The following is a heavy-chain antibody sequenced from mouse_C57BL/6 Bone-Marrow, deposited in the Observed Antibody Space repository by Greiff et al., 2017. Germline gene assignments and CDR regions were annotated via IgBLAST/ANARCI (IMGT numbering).Heavy chain of an antibody. V-gene: IGHV14-4*01. CDR2: IDPENGDT. Sequence: VQLQQSGAELVRPGASVKLSCTASGFNIKDDYMHWVKQRPEQGLEWIGWIDPENGDTEYASKFQGKATITADTSSNTAYLQLSSLTSEDTAVYYCTIYYDYGYAMDYWGQGTSVTVSS. CDR1: GFNIKDDY. CDR3: TIYYDYGYAMDY. D-gene: IGHD2-4*01. J-gene: IGHJ4*01.